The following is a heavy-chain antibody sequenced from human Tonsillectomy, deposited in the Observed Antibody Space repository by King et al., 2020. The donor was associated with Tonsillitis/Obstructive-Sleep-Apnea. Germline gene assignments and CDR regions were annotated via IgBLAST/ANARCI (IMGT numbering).Heavy chain of an antibody. CDR1: GGSISSYY. CDR3: ARHRDCTNGVCYDYYYYMDV. J-gene: IGHJ6*03. V-gene: IGHV4-59*08. D-gene: IGHD2-8*01. Sequence: VQLQESGPGLVKPSETLSLTCTVSGGSISSYYWSWIRQPPGKGLEWIGYIYYSGSTNYNPSLKSRVTISVDTSKNQFSLKLSSVTAADTAVYYCARHRDCTNGVCYDYYYYMDVWGKGTTVTVSS. CDR2: IYYSGST.